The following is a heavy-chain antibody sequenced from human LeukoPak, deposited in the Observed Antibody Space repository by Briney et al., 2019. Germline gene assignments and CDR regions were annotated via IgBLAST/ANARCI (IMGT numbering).Heavy chain of an antibody. CDR2: FNPYNGNT. J-gene: IGHJ4*02. D-gene: IGHD4-17*01. CDR1: GYTFTSYG. CDR3: AREIYGRFDY. Sequence: ASVKVSCKASGYTFTSYGISWVRQAPGQGLECMGWFNPYNGNTNYALKVQGGVTMTTDTSTSTAYLELRSLRSDDTAIYYCAREIYGRFDYWGQGTLVTVSS. V-gene: IGHV1-18*01.